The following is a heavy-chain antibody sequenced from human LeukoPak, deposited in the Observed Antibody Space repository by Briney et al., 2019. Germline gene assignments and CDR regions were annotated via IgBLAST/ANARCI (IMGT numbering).Heavy chain of an antibody. CDR2: IKQDGSEK. CDR3: ARESDSSGYEFDY. V-gene: IGHV3-7*01. CDR1: GFTFSSYW. J-gene: IGHJ4*02. D-gene: IGHD3-22*01. Sequence: GGSLRLSCAASGFTFSSYWMSWVRQAPGKGLEWVANIKQDGSEKYYVDSVKGRFTISRDNAKNSLYLQMNSLRAEDTAVYYCARESDSSGYEFDYWGQGTLVTVSS.